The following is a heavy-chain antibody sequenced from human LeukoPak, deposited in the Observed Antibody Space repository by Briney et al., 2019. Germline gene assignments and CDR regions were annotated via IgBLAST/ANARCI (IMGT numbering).Heavy chain of an antibody. D-gene: IGHD6-13*01. Sequence: PGRSLRLSCAASGFSFSTYGMHWVRQAPGKGLEWVAVISDDGNKTYYADSVKGRFTISRDKSKTALHLQMDSLRTEDTAVYYCAKDSRTWSFDYWGQGTLVTVSS. CDR1: GFSFSTYG. J-gene: IGHJ4*02. V-gene: IGHV3-33*03. CDR2: ISDDGNKT. CDR3: AKDSRTWSFDY.